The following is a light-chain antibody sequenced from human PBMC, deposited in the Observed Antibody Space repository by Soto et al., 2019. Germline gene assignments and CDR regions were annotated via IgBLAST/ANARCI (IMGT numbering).Light chain of an antibody. Sequence: EIVLTQSPLSLSVSPGEPASISCRSSQSLTHSSGYNYLDWYLLKSGQPPQLVIYLGSNRGSGVPDRFSGSGSGTHFTLTISRVETEDAGVYFCMQPLQTLINLGKGTRLEIQ. CDR3: MQPLQTLIN. J-gene: IGKJ5*01. CDR1: QSLTHSSGYNY. V-gene: IGKV2-28*01. CDR2: LGS.